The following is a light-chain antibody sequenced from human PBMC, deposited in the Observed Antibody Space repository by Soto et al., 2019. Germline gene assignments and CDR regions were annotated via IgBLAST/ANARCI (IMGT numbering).Light chain of an antibody. J-gene: IGLJ1*01. CDR2: DVT. CDR1: SSDVGGYNY. CDR3: SSYTSSSTLEV. V-gene: IGLV2-14*01. Sequence: QSALTQPASVSGSPGQSITISCTGTSSDVGGYNYVSWYQQHPGKAPKLIIYDVTNRPSGVSNRFSGSKSGNTASPTISGLQAEDEADYYCSSYTSSSTLEVFGTGTKVTVL.